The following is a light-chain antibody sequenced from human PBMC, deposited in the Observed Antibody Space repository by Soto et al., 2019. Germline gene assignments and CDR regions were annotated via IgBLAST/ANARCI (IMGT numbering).Light chain of an antibody. Sequence: DIQMTQSPSTLSASVGDRVTITCRASQSISSWLAWYQQKPGKAPKLLIYKASSLESGGPSRFSGRGSGTEFTLTISSLQPDDFATYYCQQYNSYSYTFGQGTKLEIK. CDR3: QQYNSYSYT. V-gene: IGKV1-5*03. J-gene: IGKJ2*01. CDR2: KAS. CDR1: QSISSW.